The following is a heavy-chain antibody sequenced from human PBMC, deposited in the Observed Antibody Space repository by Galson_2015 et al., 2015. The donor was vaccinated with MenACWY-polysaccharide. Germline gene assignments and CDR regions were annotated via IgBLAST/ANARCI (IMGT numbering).Heavy chain of an antibody. J-gene: IGHJ4*02. V-gene: IGHV3-7*01. CDR3: ARDKAVGATHFDY. Sequence: SLRLSCAASGFTFNNSWMSWVRQAPGKAPEWVANIRQDGSEMYYVDSVKGRFTISRDNAKDSLFLQMNSLRAEDTAVYYCARDKAVGATHFDYWGQGTLVTVSS. CDR1: GFTFNNSW. CDR2: IRQDGSEM. D-gene: IGHD1-26*01.